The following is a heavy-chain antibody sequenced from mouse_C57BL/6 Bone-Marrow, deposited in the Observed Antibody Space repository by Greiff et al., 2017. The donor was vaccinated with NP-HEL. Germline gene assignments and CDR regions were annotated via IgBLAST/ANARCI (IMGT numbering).Heavy chain of an antibody. D-gene: IGHD2-2*01. J-gene: IGHJ4*01. CDR1: GYTFTSYW. CDR3: AREDGNLLWLRRGDYYAMDY. V-gene: IGHV1-72*01. CDR2: IDPNSGGT. Sequence: QVQLQQPGAELVKPGASVKLSCKASGYTFTSYWMHWVQQRPGRGLEWIGRIDPNSGGTKYNEKFKSKATLTVDKPSSTAYMQLSSLTSEDSAVYYCAREDGNLLWLRRGDYYAMDYWGQGTSVTVSS.